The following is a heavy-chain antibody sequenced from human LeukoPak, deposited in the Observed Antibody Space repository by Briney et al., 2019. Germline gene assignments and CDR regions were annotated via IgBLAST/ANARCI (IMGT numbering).Heavy chain of an antibody. CDR1: GFTFSDYY. D-gene: IGHD3-22*01. V-gene: IGHV3-11*04. CDR2: ISSSGSTI. J-gene: IGHJ3*02. Sequence: PGGSLRLSCAASGFTFSDYYMSWIRQAPGKGLEWVSYISSSGSTIYYADSVKGRFTISRDNAKNSLYLQMNSLRAEDTAVYYCAREAGRGMIVVAGDAFDIWGQGTMVTVSS. CDR3: AREAGRGMIVVAGDAFDI.